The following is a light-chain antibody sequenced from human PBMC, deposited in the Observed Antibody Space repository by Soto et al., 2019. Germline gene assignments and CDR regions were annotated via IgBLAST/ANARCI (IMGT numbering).Light chain of an antibody. CDR2: DVS. Sequence: QSALTQPRSVSGSPGQSVTISCTGTSSDVGGYIYVSWYQQYPAKAPKVMIYDVSRRPSGVPDRFSGSKSGNTASLTISGLQAEDEAVYYCCSDAGGRTFVFGTQTKLTVL. V-gene: IGLV2-11*01. CDR3: CSDAGGRTFV. CDR1: SSDVGGYIY. J-gene: IGLJ1*01.